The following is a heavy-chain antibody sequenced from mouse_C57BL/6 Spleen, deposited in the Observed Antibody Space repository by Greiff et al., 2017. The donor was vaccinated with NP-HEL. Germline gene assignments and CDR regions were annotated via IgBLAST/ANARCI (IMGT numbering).Heavy chain of an antibody. Sequence: EVKVEESGGGLVQPGGSMKLSCAASGFTFSDAWMHWVHQSPEKGLEWVAEIRNNGDNHANNYAVSVKGRFTISRDESYSSVYLQINSLSAEDTCIYYCTDAMDYWGQGTSVTVSS. CDR1: GFTFSDAW. J-gene: IGHJ4*01. CDR3: TDAMDY. V-gene: IGHV6-6*01. CDR2: IRNNGDNHAN.